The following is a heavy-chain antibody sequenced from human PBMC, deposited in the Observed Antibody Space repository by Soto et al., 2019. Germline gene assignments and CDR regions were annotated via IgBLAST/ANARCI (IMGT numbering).Heavy chain of an antibody. Sequence: QVQLVQSGPEVGKLGASVKVSCRASGYTFTGYYLPWVRQPPGQGLEWMGYINPDSGRTRYAQKFQGTVTMTRDTSITTAYLELSSLKYDDSAIFYCALSFSQTNIDVWGQGTTVIVSS. V-gene: IGHV1-2*02. J-gene: IGHJ6*01. CDR3: ALSFSQTNIDV. CDR2: INPDSGRT. CDR1: GYTFTGYY.